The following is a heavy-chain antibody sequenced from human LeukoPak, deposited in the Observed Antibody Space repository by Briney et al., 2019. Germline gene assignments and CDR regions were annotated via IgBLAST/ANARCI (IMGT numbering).Heavy chain of an antibody. V-gene: IGHV4-39*07. CDR1: GGSINTNGYY. CDR2: IYYSGST. CDR3: ARTTVTADAFDI. D-gene: IGHD4-17*01. Sequence: PSETLSLTCSVSGGSINTNGYYWGWIRQPPGKGLEWIGSIYYSGSTNYNPSLKSRVTISVDTSKNQFSLKLSSVTAADTAVYYCARTTVTADAFDIWGQGTMVTVSS. J-gene: IGHJ3*02.